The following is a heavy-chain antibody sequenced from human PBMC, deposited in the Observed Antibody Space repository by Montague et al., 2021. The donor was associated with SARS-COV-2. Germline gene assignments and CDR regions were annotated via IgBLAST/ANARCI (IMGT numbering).Heavy chain of an antibody. CDR3: AREHSGSWAHLDN. V-gene: IGHV4-61*02. D-gene: IGHD5-12*01. CDR2: TSATT. Sequence: TSATTDYSFSLKSRVTISVDTSKNQFSLKLTSVTAADTAVYYCAREHSGSWAHLDNWGEGSLV. J-gene: IGHJ4*02.